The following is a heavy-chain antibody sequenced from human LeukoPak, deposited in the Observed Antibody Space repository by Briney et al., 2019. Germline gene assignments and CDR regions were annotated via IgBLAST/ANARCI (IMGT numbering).Heavy chain of an antibody. CDR1: GFTLTTYS. CDR3: ARWRPRSDALDV. D-gene: IGHD3-3*01. V-gene: IGHV3-21*01. Sequence: GGSLRLSCEASGFTLTTYSMTWVRQTPGEGLAWVSSISTRDTFINYADSVKGRFTISRDNAKNSLFLQMTSLRAEDTAMYYCARWRPRSDALDVWGKGTMVMVSS. CDR2: ISTRDTFI. J-gene: IGHJ3*01.